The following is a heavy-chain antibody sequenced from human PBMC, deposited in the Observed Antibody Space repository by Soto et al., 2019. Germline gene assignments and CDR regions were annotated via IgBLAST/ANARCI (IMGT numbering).Heavy chain of an antibody. CDR3: ARDLWGYCGTDCYPLDV. J-gene: IGHJ6*02. Sequence: PSETLSLTCTVSGGSISSYYWSWIRQPPGKGLGWIGYMYNTGSTVYNPSFKSRVTISVDTSKNQFSLKLNSVTAADTAVYYCARDLWGYCGTDCYPLDVWGQGTTVTVSS. D-gene: IGHD2-21*02. CDR1: GGSISSYY. V-gene: IGHV4-59*01. CDR2: MYNTGST.